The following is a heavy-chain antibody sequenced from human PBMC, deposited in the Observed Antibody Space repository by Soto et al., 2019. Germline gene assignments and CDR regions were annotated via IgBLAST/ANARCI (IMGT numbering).Heavy chain of an antibody. CDR2: IYYSGST. CDR1: GGFISSYY. CDR3: ARRYGTVFDF. J-gene: IGHJ4*02. D-gene: IGHD6-13*01. V-gene: IGHV4-59*01. Sequence: PSETLSLTCTVSGGFISSYYWSWIRQPPGKGLEWIGYIYYSGSTNYNPSLKSRVTISVDTSKNQFSLKLSSVTAADTAVYYCARRYGTVFDFWGQGTLVTVSS.